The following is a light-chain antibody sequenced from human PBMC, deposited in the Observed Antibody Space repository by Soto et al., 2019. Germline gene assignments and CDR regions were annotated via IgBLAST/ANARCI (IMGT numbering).Light chain of an antibody. CDR3: QQYGTSPWT. V-gene: IGKV3-20*01. J-gene: IGKJ1*01. CDR2: GAS. Sequence: VLTQAPGTMSLSTGERATLACRASQSVSSSYLAWYQQKPGQAHRLLIYGASSRATGIPHRFSGSGSGTDFTLTISRLEPEDFAVYYCQQYGTSPWTFGQGTKWEIK. CDR1: QSVSSSY.